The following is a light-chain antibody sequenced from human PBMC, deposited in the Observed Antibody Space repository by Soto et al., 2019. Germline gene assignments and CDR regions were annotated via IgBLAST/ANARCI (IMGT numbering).Light chain of an antibody. CDR3: QQYNRPPRT. V-gene: IGKV1-27*01. J-gene: IGKJ1*01. CDR1: QGISNY. Sequence: DIQMTQSPSSLSASVGDRVTITCRASQGISNYLAWYQQKPGKVPKLLIYAASTLQSGVPSRFSGSGSGTDVTLTISSRQHEDVATYSLQQYNRPPRTFGQGAKLEI. CDR2: AAS.